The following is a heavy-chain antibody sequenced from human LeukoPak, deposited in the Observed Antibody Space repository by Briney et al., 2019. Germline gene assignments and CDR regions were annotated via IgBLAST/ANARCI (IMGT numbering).Heavy chain of an antibody. J-gene: IGHJ1*01. CDR2: IIPILGIA. Sequence: ASVKVSCKASGGTFSSYAISWVRQAPGQGLEWMGRIIPILGIANYAQKFQGRVTITADKSTSTAYMELSSLRSEDTAVYYCASYDSSGYHEYFQHWGQGTLVTVSS. V-gene: IGHV1-69*04. CDR3: ASYDSSGYHEYFQH. D-gene: IGHD3-22*01. CDR1: GGTFSSYA.